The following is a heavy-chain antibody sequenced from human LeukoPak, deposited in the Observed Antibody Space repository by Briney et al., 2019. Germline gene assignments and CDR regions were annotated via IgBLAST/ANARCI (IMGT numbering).Heavy chain of an antibody. J-gene: IGHJ3*02. D-gene: IGHD3-22*01. Sequence: GASVKVSCKASGGTFSSYAISWVRQAPGQGLEWMGGIIPIFGTANYAQKFQGRVTITADKSTSTAYMELSSLRSEDTAVYYCASTTYYYDSSGYYGDAFDIWGQGTMVTVSS. CDR3: ASTTYYYDSSGYYGDAFDI. CDR1: GGTFSSYA. CDR2: IIPIFGTA. V-gene: IGHV1-69*06.